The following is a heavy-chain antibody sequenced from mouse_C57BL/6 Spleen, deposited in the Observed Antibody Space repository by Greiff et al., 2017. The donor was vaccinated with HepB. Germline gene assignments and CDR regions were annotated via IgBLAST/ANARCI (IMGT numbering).Heavy chain of an antibody. CDR3: ARIGLRWYYFDY. J-gene: IGHJ2*01. CDR1: GYTFTNYW. V-gene: IGHV1-63*01. Sequence: QVHVKQSGAELVRPGTSVKMSCKASGYTFTNYWIGWAKQRPGHGLEWIGDIYPGGGYTNYNEKFKGKATLTADKSSSTAYMQFSSLTSEDSAIYYCARIGLRWYYFDYWGQGTTLTVSS. CDR2: IYPGGGYT. D-gene: IGHD1-1*02.